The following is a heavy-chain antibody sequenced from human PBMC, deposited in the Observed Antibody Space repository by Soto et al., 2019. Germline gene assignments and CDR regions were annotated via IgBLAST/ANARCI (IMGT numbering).Heavy chain of an antibody. D-gene: IGHD6-25*01. Sequence: ASVKVSCKASGYTFTSYDINWVRQATGQGLEWMGWMNPNSGNTGYAQKFQGRVTMTRNTSISTAYMELSSLRSEDTAVYYCARGYAAHYYYGMDVWGQGTTVTVS. CDR3: ARGYAAHYYYGMDV. CDR1: GYTFTSYD. V-gene: IGHV1-8*01. CDR2: MNPNSGNT. J-gene: IGHJ6*02.